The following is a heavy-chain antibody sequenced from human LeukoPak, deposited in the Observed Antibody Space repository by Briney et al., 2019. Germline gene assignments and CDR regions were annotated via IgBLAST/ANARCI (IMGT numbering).Heavy chain of an antibody. CDR3: ARGDY. V-gene: IGHV1-2*02. Sequence: SVKLCCKASGYTFTFYYMHWLRQAPGQGLEWMGLINPNSGGTNYAQKFQGRVTMTRDTSISTAYMELSRARSDDTAVYYCARGDYWGQGTLVRVSS. CDR2: INPNSGGT. CDR1: GYTFTFYY. J-gene: IGHJ4*02.